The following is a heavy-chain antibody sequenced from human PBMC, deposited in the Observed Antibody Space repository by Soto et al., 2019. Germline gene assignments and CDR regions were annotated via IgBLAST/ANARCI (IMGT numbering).Heavy chain of an antibody. Sequence: EVQLVESGGGLVKPGGSLRLSCAVSGFTFISQTWNWVRQAPGKGLEWVSSISGSGSPYYADSVKGRFTISRDNAQNSLYLQMSSLRAEDTAVYYCSREVQPVVRREYDYWGQGTLVTVSS. J-gene: IGHJ4*02. CDR2: ISGSGSP. CDR3: SREVQPVVRREYDY. V-gene: IGHV3-21*04. D-gene: IGHD3-10*01. CDR1: GFTFISQT.